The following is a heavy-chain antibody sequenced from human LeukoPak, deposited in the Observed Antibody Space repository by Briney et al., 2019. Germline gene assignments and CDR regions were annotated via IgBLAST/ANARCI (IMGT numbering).Heavy chain of an antibody. CDR1: GGSISSGSYY. Sequence: SETLSLTCTVSGGSISSGSYYWSWIRQPAGEGLEWIGRIYSSGSTNYNPSLKSRVTISEDTSKNQFSLKLSSVTAADTAVYYCARGRWDVAFDYWGQGTLVTVSS. D-gene: IGHD1-26*01. CDR2: IYSSGST. V-gene: IGHV4-61*02. J-gene: IGHJ4*02. CDR3: ARGRWDVAFDY.